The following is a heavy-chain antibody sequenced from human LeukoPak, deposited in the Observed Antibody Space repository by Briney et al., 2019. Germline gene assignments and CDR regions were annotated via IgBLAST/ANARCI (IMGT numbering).Heavy chain of an antibody. V-gene: IGHV5-10-1*01. Sequence: GESLKIPCKGSGYSFTSYWISWVRQMPGKGLEWMGRIDPSDSYTKYSPSFQGHVTISADKSISTAYLQWSSLKASDTAMYYCARTKRLEYYFDYWGQGTLVTVSS. CDR3: ARTKRLEYYFDY. CDR1: GYSFTSYW. D-gene: IGHD1-1*01. CDR2: IDPSDSYT. J-gene: IGHJ4*02.